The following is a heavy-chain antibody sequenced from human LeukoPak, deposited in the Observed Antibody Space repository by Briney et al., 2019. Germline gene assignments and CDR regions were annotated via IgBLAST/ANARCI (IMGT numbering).Heavy chain of an antibody. CDR1: GFTFSNYG. Sequence: GGSLRLSCAASGFTFSNYGMHWVRQAPGKGLEWVTGISYDGTSQYYADSVKGRFTISRDNSRNTMFLQMNSLRAEDMALYYCTKDKGYGDYYYYYGMDVWGQGTTVTVSS. D-gene: IGHD4-17*01. CDR2: ISYDGTSQ. J-gene: IGHJ6*02. CDR3: TKDKGYGDYYYYYGMDV. V-gene: IGHV3-30*18.